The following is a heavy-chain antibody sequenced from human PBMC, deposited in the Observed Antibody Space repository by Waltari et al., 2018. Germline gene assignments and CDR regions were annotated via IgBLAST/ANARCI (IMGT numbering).Heavy chain of an antibody. D-gene: IGHD3-16*01. CDR2: INHSGST. V-gene: IGHV4-34*01. CDR3: ARKRRLGTFDY. Sequence: QVQLQQWGAGLLKPSETLSLTCAVYGGSFSGYYWSWIRQPPGKGLEWIGEINHSGSTNYSPSLKSRVTISVDTSKNQFSLKLSSVTAADTAVYYCARKRRLGTFDYWGQGTLVTVSS. J-gene: IGHJ4*02. CDR1: GGSFSGYY.